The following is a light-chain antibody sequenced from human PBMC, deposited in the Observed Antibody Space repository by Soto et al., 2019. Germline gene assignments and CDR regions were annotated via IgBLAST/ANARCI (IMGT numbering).Light chain of an antibody. J-gene: IGLJ1*01. CDR3: SSYTSTSTYV. CDR1: SSDVGGYNY. CDR2: HVS. Sequence: QSVLTQPASVSGSPGQSITISCTETSSDVGGYNYVSWYQQYPGKAPKLMIYHVSNRPSGVSNRFSGSKSGNSASLTISGLQPEDEADYYCSSYTSTSTYVFGTGTKVTVL. V-gene: IGLV2-14*01.